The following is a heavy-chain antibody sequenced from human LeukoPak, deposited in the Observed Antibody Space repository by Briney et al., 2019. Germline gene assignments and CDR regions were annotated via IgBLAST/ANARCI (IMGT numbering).Heavy chain of an antibody. V-gene: IGHV4-30-2*01. J-gene: IGHJ4*02. CDR3: ARGTVVTGYYFDY. CDR1: GASISSGGYS. Sequence: SETLSLTCAVSGASISSGGYSWSWIRQPPGKGLEWIGYIYHSGSTYYNPSLKSRVTISVDRSKNQFSLKLSSVTAADTAVYYCARGTVVTGYYFDYWGQGTLVTVSS. CDR2: IYHSGST. D-gene: IGHD4-23*01.